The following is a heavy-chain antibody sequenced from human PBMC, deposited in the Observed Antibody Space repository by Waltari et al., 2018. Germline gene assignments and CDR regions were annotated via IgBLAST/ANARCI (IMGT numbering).Heavy chain of an antibody. Sequence: EVQLVESGXGLVRPGGSLRLSCAXSGFRFWTYSXNXVRQAPGTGLEGVAGISGDSNHRDXADSLKGRXIVSXDNXKNSLXLXMDSLRAXXXAVYXCASGGTGQXXNDAFDFXGQGTIVTVXS. CDR3: ASGGTGQXXNDAFDF. D-gene: IGHD3-16*01. CDR2: ISGDSNHR. CDR1: GFRFWTYS. J-gene: IGHJ3*01. V-gene: IGHV3-21*01.